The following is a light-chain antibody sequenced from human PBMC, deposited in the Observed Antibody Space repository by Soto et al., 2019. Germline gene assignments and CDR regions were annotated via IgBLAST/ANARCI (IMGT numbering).Light chain of an antibody. J-gene: IGKJ1*01. CDR2: AAS. CDR1: QGISSN. V-gene: IGKV1-9*01. Sequence: DLQLTQSPSFLSASVGHRVTITCRASQGISSNLAWSQQKPGKAPKLLIHAASTLQSGVPSRFSGSGSGTEFTLTISSLQAEDFAAYDCQQLNSYPRTFGQGTKVEIK. CDR3: QQLNSYPRT.